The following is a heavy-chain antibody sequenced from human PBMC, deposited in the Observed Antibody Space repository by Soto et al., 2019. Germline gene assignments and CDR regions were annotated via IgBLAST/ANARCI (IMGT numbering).Heavy chain of an antibody. J-gene: IGHJ4*02. CDR2: MNPFSGNA. CDR1: GYTFTSYD. CDR3: TGGQGNH. V-gene: IGHV1-8*01. Sequence: QVQLVQSGAEVKKPGASVRVSCKASGYTFTSYDIYWVRQATGHGLEWMGWMNPFSGNAVHTQKFQDRVAMTRDTSITTAYMEMSGLRSEDTAVYYWTGGQGNHWGQGSLVTDAS.